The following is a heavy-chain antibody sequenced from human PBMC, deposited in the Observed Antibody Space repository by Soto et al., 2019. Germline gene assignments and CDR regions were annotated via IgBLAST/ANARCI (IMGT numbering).Heavy chain of an antibody. CDR1: GFTFSVSA. J-gene: IGHJ6*02. CDR2: IRTRKNRYVT. Sequence: EVQLVQSGGGRVQPGGSLKLSCEASGFTFSVSAIHWVRLASGKGLEWVGRIRTRKNRYVTTYAASVKGRFSLSRDDSKNTAYLQMNSLKTEDTAVYYCARIEYVLDVWGQGTAVIVS. D-gene: IGHD3-10*02. CDR3: ARIEYVLDV. V-gene: IGHV3-73*02.